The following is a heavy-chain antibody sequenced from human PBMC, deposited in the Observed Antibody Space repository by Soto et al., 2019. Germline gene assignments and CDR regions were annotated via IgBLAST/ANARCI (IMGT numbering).Heavy chain of an antibody. CDR2: IYSGGST. CDR3: ARDSDYGGNPHYYYYGMDV. D-gene: IGHD4-17*01. V-gene: IGHV3-53*01. Sequence: EVQLVESGGGLIQPGGSLRLSCAASGFTVSSNYMSWVRQAPGKGLEWVSVIYSGGSTYYADSVKGRFTISRDNSKNTLYLQMNSLRAEDTAVYYCARDSDYGGNPHYYYYGMDVWGQGTTVTVSS. CDR1: GFTVSSNY. J-gene: IGHJ6*02.